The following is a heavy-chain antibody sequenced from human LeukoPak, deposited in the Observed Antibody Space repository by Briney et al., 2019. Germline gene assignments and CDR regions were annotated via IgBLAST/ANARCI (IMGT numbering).Heavy chain of an antibody. CDR3: ARAWGDRSAFYHFDY. CDR1: GASISSVY. J-gene: IGHJ4*02. D-gene: IGHD3-22*01. Sequence: SETLSLTCTLSGASISSVYWNWIRQPPGKGLEWIGYIYHSGSTNYNPSLKSRVTISVDTSQNQFSLKLSSVTAADTAVYYCARAWGDRSAFYHFDYWGQGTLVTVSS. V-gene: IGHV4-59*13. CDR2: IYHSGST.